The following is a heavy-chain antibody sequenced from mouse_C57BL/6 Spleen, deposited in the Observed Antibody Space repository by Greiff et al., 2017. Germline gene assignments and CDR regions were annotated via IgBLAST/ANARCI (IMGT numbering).Heavy chain of an antibody. CDR2: ISDGGSYT. Sequence: EVQLMESGGGLVKPGGSLKLSCAASGFTFSSYAMSWVRQTPEKRLEWVATISDGGSYTYYPDNVKGRFTISRDNAKNNLYLQMSHLKSEDTAMYYCARDYYGSRVLFAYWGQGTLVTVSA. CDR3: ARDYYGSRVLFAY. J-gene: IGHJ3*01. CDR1: GFTFSSYA. D-gene: IGHD1-1*01. V-gene: IGHV5-4*01.